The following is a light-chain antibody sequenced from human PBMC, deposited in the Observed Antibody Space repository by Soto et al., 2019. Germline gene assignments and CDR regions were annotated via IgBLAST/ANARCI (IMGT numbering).Light chain of an antibody. J-gene: IGKJ1*01. CDR3: QQDYSTPRT. CDR2: WAS. V-gene: IGKV4-1*01. CDR1: QNNENY. Sequence: DIVMTQTPDSLSVSLGERAAINCKSSQNNENYLACYQQKPGQPPKLLIRWASTRELGVPDRISGSGSGTDFTLTISSLQAEDVAIYYCQQDYSTPRTFGQGTKVDIK.